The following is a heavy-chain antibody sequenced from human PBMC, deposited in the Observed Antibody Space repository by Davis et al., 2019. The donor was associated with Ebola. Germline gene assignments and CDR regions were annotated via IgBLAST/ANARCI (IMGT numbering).Heavy chain of an antibody. CDR2: IYHSGSV. J-gene: IGHJ5*02. V-gene: IGHV4-31*03. CDR1: GVSIISDGYY. D-gene: IGHD4-11*01. Sequence: PSETLSLTCTVSGVSIISDGYYWSWIRQHPGKGLEWIGYIYHSGSVYYNPSLKSRFAISVDTSKNQFSLKVTAVTAADTAIYYCARDPTGGNWFDPWGQGTLVTVSS. CDR3: ARDPTGGNWFDP.